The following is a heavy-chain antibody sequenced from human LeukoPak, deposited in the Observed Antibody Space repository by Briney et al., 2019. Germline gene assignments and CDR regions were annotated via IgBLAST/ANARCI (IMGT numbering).Heavy chain of an antibody. CDR2: IYPGDSDT. V-gene: IGHV5-51*01. D-gene: IGHD3-10*01. CDR3: ARYLMVRGVISNWFDP. J-gene: IGHJ5*02. Sequence: GESLKISCKGSGDSFTSYWIGWVRQMPGKGLEWMGIIYPGDSDTRYSPSFQGQVTISADKSISTAYLQWSSLKASDTAMYYCARYLMVRGVISNWFDPWGQGTLVTVSS. CDR1: GDSFTSYW.